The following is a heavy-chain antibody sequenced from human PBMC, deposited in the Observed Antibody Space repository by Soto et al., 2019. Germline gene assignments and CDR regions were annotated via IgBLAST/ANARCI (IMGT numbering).Heavy chain of an antibody. CDR1: GFTFSSYG. CDR2: ISYDGRNK. Sequence: PGGSLRLSCAASGFTFSSYGIHWVRQAPGKGLEWVAVISYDGRNKYYADSVKGRFTISRDNSKNTLYLQMNSLRTEDTAVYYCAKVFDGSSWYYYGMDVWGQGTTVTVSS. CDR3: AKVFDGSSWYYYGMDV. D-gene: IGHD6-13*01. J-gene: IGHJ6*02. V-gene: IGHV3-30*18.